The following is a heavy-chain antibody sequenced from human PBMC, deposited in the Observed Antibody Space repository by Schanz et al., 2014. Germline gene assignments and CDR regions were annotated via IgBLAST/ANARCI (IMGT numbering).Heavy chain of an antibody. CDR2: INPSGGST. CDR1: GYTFSDYG. D-gene: IGHD6-13*01. CDR3: ARDGVDAAAGGNY. Sequence: QVQLVQSGDEVKKPGASVKVSCKTSGYTFSDYGITWVRQAPGQGLEWMGMINPSGGSTTYAQKFQGRVTMTRDTSTSTVYMELSSLRSEDTAVYYCARDGVDAAAGGNYWGQGPLVTVSS. J-gene: IGHJ4*02. V-gene: IGHV1-46*03.